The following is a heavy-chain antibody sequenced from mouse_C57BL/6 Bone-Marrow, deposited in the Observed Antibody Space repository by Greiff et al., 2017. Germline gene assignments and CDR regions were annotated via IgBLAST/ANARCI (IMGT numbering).Heavy chain of an antibody. CDR3: ARYGGWSPCAY. D-gene: IGHD1-1*02. CDR2: INPSSGST. J-gene: IGHJ3*01. V-gene: IGHV1-55*01. Sequence: QVQLQQPGAELVKPGASVKMSCKASGYTFTSYWINWVKQRPGQGLEWIGDINPSSGSTNYNEKFKSKATLTVDKSSSTAYMQLSSLSSDDSAVYYCARYGGWSPCAYWGQGTLVTVSA. CDR1: GYTFTSYW.